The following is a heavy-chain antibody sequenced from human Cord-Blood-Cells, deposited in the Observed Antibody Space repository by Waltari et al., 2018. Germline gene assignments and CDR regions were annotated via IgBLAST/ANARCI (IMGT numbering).Heavy chain of an antibody. V-gene: IGHV4-34*01. D-gene: IGHD3-22*01. J-gene: IGHJ4*02. CDR2: INHSGST. CDR3: ARGEETVDSSGYYYFDY. CDR1: GGSFSGYY. Sequence: QVQLQQWGAGLLKPSETLSLTCAVYGGSFSGYYWSWIRQPPGKGLEWIGEINHSGSTNYNPSLKRRVTISVDTSKNQFSLKLSSVTAADTAVYYCARGEETVDSSGYYYFDYWGQGTLVTVSS.